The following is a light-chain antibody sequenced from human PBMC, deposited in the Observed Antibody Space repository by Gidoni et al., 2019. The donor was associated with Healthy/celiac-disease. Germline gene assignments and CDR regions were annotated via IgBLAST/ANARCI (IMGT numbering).Light chain of an antibody. CDR2: LGS. Sequence: DMVMTQAPLSLPVTPGEPASISCSSSQSLLHSNGYNYLDWYLQKPGQSPQLLIYLGSNRASGVPDRFSGSGSGTDFTLKISRVEAEDVGVYYCMQALQTPWTFGQGTKVEIK. CDR1: QSLLHSNGYNY. J-gene: IGKJ1*01. V-gene: IGKV2-28*01. CDR3: MQALQTPWT.